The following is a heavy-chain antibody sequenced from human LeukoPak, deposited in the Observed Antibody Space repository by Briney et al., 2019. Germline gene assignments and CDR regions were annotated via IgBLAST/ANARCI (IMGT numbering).Heavy chain of an antibody. J-gene: IGHJ4*02. V-gene: IGHV3-7*01. CDR1: GFTFSSYW. CDR3: ARERFVRSLTIFWSGYYTRSCDY. CDR2: IKQDGSEK. Sequence: GGSLGLSCAASGFTFSSYWMSWVRQAPGKGLEWVANIKQDGSEKYYVDSVKGRFTISRDNAKNSLYLQMNSLRAEDTAVYYCARERFVRSLTIFWSGYYTRSCDYWGQGTLVTVSS. D-gene: IGHD3-3*01.